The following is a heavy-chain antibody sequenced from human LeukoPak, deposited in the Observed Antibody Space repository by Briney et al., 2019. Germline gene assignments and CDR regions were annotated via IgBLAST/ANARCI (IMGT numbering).Heavy chain of an antibody. CDR1: GYTSTSYD. CDR3: ARAGVADFDY. J-gene: IGHJ4*02. V-gene: IGHV1-8*01. CDR2: MNPNSGNT. D-gene: IGHD6-19*01. Sequence: ASVKVSCKASGYTSTSYDITGGRQATGQGLEWMGWMNPNSGNTGYAQKFQGRVTMTRNTSISTAYMELSSLRSEDTAVYYCARAGVADFDYWGQGTLVTVSS.